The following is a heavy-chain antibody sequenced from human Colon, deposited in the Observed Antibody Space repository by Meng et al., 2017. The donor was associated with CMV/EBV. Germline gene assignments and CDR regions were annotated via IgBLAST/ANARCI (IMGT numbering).Heavy chain of an antibody. D-gene: IGHD5-12*01. J-gene: IGHJ4*02. CDR3: VRGGYSGTQTGGVQEY. CDR1: GGSISTYY. CDR2: ISTNRNT. V-gene: IGHV4-4*07. Sequence: GQLQGLGPGLVQPPETLSLTCTGSGGSISTYYWSWIRQPAGEGLEWLGRISTNRNTDYNPSLNSRATIWLDTSNNQFSLKLTSVTAADTAVYYCVRGGYSGTQTGGVQEYWGQGTLVTVSS.